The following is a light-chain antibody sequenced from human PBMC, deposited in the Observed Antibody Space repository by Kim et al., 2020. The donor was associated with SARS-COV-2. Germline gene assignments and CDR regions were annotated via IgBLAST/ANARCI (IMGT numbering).Light chain of an antibody. CDR1: QNIRSN. V-gene: IGKV3-15*01. CDR3: QQYNNWPLT. CDR2: GAS. J-gene: IGKJ1*01. Sequence: VSPGERATLSCRASQNIRSNLAWYQQKPGQSPRLLVYGASNRATGLPARFSASGSGTEFTLTISSLQSEDFALYYCQQYNNWPLTFGQGTKVDIK.